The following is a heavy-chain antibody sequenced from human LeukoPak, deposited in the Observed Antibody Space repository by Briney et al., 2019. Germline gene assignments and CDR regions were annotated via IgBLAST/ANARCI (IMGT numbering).Heavy chain of an antibody. D-gene: IGHD3-22*01. J-gene: IGHJ4*02. V-gene: IGHV1-69*04. CDR2: IIPILGIA. CDR3: ARERFDSSGNYFHY. CDR1: GGTFSSYA. Sequence: SVKVSCKASGGTFSSYAISWVRQAPGQGLERMGRIIPILGIANYAQKFQGRVTITADKSTSTAYMELSSLRSEDTAVYYCARERFDSSGNYFHYWGQGTLVTVSS.